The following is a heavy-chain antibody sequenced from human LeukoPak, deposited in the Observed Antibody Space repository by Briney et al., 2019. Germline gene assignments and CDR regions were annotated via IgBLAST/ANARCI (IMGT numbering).Heavy chain of an antibody. Sequence: PSETLSLTCTVSGYSISSGYYWGWIRQPPGKGLEWIGSIYHSGSTYYNPSLKSRVTISVDTSKNQFSLKLSSVTAADTAVYYCAREREYQLLFLGWGRGTLVTVSS. D-gene: IGHD2-2*01. CDR2: IYHSGST. J-gene: IGHJ4*02. V-gene: IGHV4-38-2*02. CDR3: AREREYQLLFLG. CDR1: GYSISSGYY.